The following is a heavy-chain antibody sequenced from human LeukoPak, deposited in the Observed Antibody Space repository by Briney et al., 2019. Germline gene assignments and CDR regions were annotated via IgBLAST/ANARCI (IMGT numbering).Heavy chain of an antibody. CDR3: ARDKYRIAARNFDY. Sequence: GGSLRLSCAASGFTVSSNYMSWVRQAPGKGLEWVSVIYSGGSTYYADSVKGRFTISRDNSKNTLYLQMNSLRAEDTAVYYCARDKYRIAARNFDYWGQGTLVTVSS. CDR1: GFTVSSNY. CDR2: IYSGGST. J-gene: IGHJ4*02. D-gene: IGHD6-6*01. V-gene: IGHV3-53*05.